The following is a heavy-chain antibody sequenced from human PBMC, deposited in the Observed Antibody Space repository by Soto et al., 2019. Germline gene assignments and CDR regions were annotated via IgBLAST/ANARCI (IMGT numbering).Heavy chain of an antibody. CDR2: ISGSAGRT. V-gene: IGHV3-23*01. CDR1: GFTFSSYA. D-gene: IGHD2-2*01. Sequence: VGSLRLSCAASGFTFSSYAMSWVRQAPGKGLEWVSIISGSAGRTYYADSVKGRFTVSRDSSKNTLYLQMNSLRAEDTAVYYCAKVTSARVFYFGLDVWGQGTTVTVSS. CDR3: AKVTSARVFYFGLDV. J-gene: IGHJ6*02.